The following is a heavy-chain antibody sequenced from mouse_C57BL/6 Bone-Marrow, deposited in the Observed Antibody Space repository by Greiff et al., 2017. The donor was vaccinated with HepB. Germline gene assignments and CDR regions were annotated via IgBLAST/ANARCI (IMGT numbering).Heavy chain of an antibody. D-gene: IGHD2-2*01. CDR3: ARKGLGYYYAMDY. V-gene: IGHV1-59*01. CDR2: IDPSDSYT. J-gene: IGHJ4*01. CDR1: GYTFTSYW. Sequence: VKLQQPGAELVRPGTSVKLSCKASGYTFTSYWMHWVKQRPGQGLEWIGVIDPSDSYTNYNQKFKGKATLTVDTSSSTAYMQLSSLTSEDSAVYYCARKGLGYYYAMDYWGQGTSVTVSS.